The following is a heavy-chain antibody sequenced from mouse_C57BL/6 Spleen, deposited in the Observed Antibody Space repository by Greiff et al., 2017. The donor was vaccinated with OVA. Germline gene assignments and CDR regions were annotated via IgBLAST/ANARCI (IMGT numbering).Heavy chain of an antibody. CDR3: ARQNYYGSSYWYYDV. J-gene: IGHJ1*03. CDR2: FHPYNDDT. CDR1: GYNFPPHA. V-gene: IGHV1-47*01. D-gene: IGHD1-1*01. Sequence: QVQLQQSGAELVKPGASVKMPCKASGYNFPPHALYLSTPHHPPPHYWIGNFHPYNDDTKYNEKFKGKATLTVEKSSSTVYLELSRLTSDDSAVYYCARQNYYGSSYWYYDVWGTGTTVTVSS.